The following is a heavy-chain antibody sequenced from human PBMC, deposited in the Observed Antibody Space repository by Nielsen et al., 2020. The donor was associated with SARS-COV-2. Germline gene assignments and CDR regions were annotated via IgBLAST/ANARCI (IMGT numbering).Heavy chain of an antibody. D-gene: IGHD2-8*01. V-gene: IGHV4-31*03. Sequence: SETLSLTCTVSGGSISSGGYYWSWIRQHPGKGLEWIGYIYYSGSTYYNPSLKSRVTISVDTSKNQFSLKLSSVTAADTAMYYCARARGNVILLVSGTLDFWGQGTLVTVSS. CDR3: ARARGNVILLVSGTLDF. CDR1: GGSISSGGYY. CDR2: IYYSGST. J-gene: IGHJ4*02.